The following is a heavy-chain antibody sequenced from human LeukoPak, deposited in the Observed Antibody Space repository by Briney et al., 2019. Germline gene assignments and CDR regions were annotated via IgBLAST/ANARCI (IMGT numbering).Heavy chain of an antibody. CDR1: GGTFSSYA. V-gene: IGHV1-69*01. J-gene: IGHJ4*02. CDR3: AAGIVGATAFDY. Sequence: SVKVSCKASGGTFSSYAISWVRQAPGQGLEWMGGIIPIFGTANYAQKFQGRVTITADESTSTAYMELSSLRSEDTAVYYCAAGIVGATAFDYWGQGTLVTVSS. D-gene: IGHD1-26*01. CDR2: IIPIFGTA.